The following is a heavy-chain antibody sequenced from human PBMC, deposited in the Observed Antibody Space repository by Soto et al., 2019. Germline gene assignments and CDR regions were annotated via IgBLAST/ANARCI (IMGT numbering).Heavy chain of an antibody. CDR1: GGSMNSYH. D-gene: IGHD6-13*01. V-gene: IGHV4-4*07. J-gene: IGHJ5*02. CDR3: ARDQGVAAAGITWFDP. Sequence: PSETLSLTCTVSGGSMNSYHWSWIRQPAGKGLEWIGHIHSSGSTNYNPSLKSQVTMSVDTSKNQFSLRLMSVTAADTAVYYCARDQGVAAAGITWFDPWGQGSLVTVSS. CDR2: IHSSGST.